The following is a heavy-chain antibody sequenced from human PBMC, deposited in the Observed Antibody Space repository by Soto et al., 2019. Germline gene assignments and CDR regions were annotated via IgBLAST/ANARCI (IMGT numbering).Heavy chain of an antibody. V-gene: IGHV3-74*03. Sequence: EVQLVESGGGLVQPGGSLRLSCAASGFIFTNYWIHWVRQAPGEGLVWVSRVKSDGITTMFADSVKGRFTISRDNAKDTVYLQMNSLGAEDTDVYYCARGAFGAYFIDYWGQGTLVTVSS. CDR2: VKSDGITT. CDR3: ARGAFGAYFIDY. CDR1: GFIFTNYW. J-gene: IGHJ4*02. D-gene: IGHD3-3*01.